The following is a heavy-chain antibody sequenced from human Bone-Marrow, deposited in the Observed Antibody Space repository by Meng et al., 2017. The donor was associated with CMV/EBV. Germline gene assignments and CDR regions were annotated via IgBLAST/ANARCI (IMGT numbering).Heavy chain of an antibody. CDR1: GFTFCSYA. CDR3: AKDAGMVATADDY. Sequence: AASGFTFCSYAMSWVRQAPGKGLEWVSAISGSGGSTYYADSVKGRFTISRDNSKNTLYLQMNSLRAEDTAVYYCAKDAGMVATADDYWGQGTLVTVSS. D-gene: IGHD5-12*01. CDR2: ISGSGGST. J-gene: IGHJ4*02. V-gene: IGHV3-23*01.